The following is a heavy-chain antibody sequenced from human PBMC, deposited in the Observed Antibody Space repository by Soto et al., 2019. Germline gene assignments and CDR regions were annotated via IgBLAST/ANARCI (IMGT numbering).Heavy chain of an antibody. V-gene: IGHV4-31*01. CDR1: GGSISSGGYY. CDR2: IYYSGST. CDR3: ARARQYYVCGFAP. J-gene: IGHJ5*02. D-gene: IGHD3-16*01. Sequence: SETLSLTCTVSGGSISSGGYYWSWIRQHPGKGLEWIGYIYYSGSTYYNPSLKSQVTISVDTSKNQFSLKLSSVTAADTAVYYGARARQYYVCGFAPGGQGTLAT.